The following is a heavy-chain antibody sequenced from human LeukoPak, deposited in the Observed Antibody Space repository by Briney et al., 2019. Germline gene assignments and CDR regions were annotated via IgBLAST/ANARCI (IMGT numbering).Heavy chain of an antibody. J-gene: IGHJ4*02. CDR2: MYYSGST. V-gene: IGHV4-39*01. Sequence: PSETLSLTCTVSGGSISSSSYYWGWIRPPAGKGLEWIGSMYYSGSTYYNPSLKSRVTISVDTSKNQFSLKLSSVTAADTAVYYCARLEGGLDDFDYWGQGTLVTVSS. CDR1: GGSISSSSYY. CDR3: ARLEGGLDDFDY. D-gene: IGHD6-19*01.